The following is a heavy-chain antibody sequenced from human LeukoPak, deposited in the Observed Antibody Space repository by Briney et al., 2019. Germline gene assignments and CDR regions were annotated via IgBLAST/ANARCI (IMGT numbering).Heavy chain of an antibody. J-gene: IGHJ4*02. CDR2: ISGSGGST. V-gene: IGHV3-23*01. Sequence: GGSLRLSCAASGFTFSSYAMSWVRQAPGKGLEWVSAISGSGGSTYYADSVKGRFTISRDNSKNTLYLQMNSLRAEDTAVYHCAKDRVGLWFGELFFDYWGQGTLVTVSS. D-gene: IGHD3-10*01. CDR1: GFTFSSYA. CDR3: AKDRVGLWFGELFFDY.